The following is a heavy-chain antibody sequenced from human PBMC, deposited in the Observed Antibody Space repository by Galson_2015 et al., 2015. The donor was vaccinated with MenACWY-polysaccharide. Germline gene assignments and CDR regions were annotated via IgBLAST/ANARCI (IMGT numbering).Heavy chain of an antibody. Sequence: SVKVSCKASGYTFTDYHMYWVRQAPGQGLEWMGWINPDSGDTKSAQKFQGRVTMTRDESISTAYMELSWLRSDDTAVYYCTRGVLAVARVPTSGSNDFWGQGTLVTVSS. D-gene: IGHD6-19*01. V-gene: IGHV1-2*02. J-gene: IGHJ4*02. CDR1: GYTFTDYH. CDR2: INPDSGDT. CDR3: TRGVLAVARVPTSGSNDF.